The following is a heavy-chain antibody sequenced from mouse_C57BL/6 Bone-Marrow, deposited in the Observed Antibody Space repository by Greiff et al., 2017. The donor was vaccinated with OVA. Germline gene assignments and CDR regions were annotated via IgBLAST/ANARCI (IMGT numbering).Heavy chain of an antibody. J-gene: IGHJ3*01. Sequence: EVKLVESGGGLVKPGGSLKLSCAASGFTFSSYAMSWVRQTPEKRLEWVATISDGGSYTYSPANVKGRFTISRDNAKNNLYLQMSNLKSEDTAMYYCARGKDYSNVAWFAYWGQGTLVTVSA. CDR3: ARGKDYSNVAWFAY. CDR1: GFTFSSYA. V-gene: IGHV5-4*03. D-gene: IGHD2-5*01. CDR2: ISDGGSYT.